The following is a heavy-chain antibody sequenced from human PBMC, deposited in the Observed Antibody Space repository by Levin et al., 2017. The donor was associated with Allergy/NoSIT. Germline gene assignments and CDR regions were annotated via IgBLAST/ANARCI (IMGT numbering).Heavy chain of an antibody. Sequence: GESLKISCKASGYTFTSYGISWVRQAPGHGLEWMGWISAYNANTNYAQKLQGRVTMTTDTPTSTAYMELRSLRSADTAVYYCARGDVYSSGWYGDYYYAMDVWGQGTTVTVSS. D-gene: IGHD6-19*01. CDR1: GYTFTSYG. CDR2: ISAYNANT. V-gene: IGHV1-18*01. CDR3: ARGDVYSSGWYGDYYYAMDV. J-gene: IGHJ6*02.